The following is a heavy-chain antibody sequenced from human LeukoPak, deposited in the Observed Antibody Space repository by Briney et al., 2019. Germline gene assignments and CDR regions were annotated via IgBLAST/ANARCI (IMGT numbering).Heavy chain of an antibody. V-gene: IGHV1-18*01. J-gene: IGHJ6*03. CDR2: ISAYNGNT. Sequence: ASVKVSCKASGYTFTSYGISWVRQAPGQGLEWMGWISAYNGNTNYAQKLQGRVTMTTDTSTSTAYMELRSLRSDDTAVYYCARDRGVDYCSGGSCSHYYYYMDVWGKGTTVTVSS. D-gene: IGHD2-15*01. CDR3: ARDRGVDYCSGGSCSHYYYYMDV. CDR1: GYTFTSYG.